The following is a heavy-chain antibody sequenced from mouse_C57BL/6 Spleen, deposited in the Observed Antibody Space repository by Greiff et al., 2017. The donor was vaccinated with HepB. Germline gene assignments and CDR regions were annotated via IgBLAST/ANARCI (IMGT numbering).Heavy chain of an antibody. CDR3: THYPYAMDY. CDR1: GYTFTSYW. J-gene: IGHJ4*01. Sequence: QVHVKQSGAELAKPGASVKLSCKASGYTFTSYWMHWVKQRPGQGLEWIGYINPSSGYTKYNQKFKDKATLTADKSSSTAYMQLSSLTYEDSAVYYCTHYPYAMDYWGQGTSVTVSS. D-gene: IGHD1-2*01. V-gene: IGHV1-7*01. CDR2: INPSSGYT.